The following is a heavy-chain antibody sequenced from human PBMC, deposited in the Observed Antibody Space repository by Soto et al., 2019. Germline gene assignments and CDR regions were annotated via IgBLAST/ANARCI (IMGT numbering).Heavy chain of an antibody. CDR2: ISYDGSNK. J-gene: IGHJ6*02. Sequence: PGGSLRLSCAASGFTFSSYGMHWVRQAPGKGLEWVAVISYDGSNKYYADSVKGRFTISRDNSKNTLYLQMNSLRAEDTAVYYCAKDLPSYYYDSSGYYYAANSYYYYGMDVWGQGTTVTVSS. D-gene: IGHD3-22*01. V-gene: IGHV3-30*18. CDR1: GFTFSSYG. CDR3: AKDLPSYYYDSSGYYYAANSYYYYGMDV.